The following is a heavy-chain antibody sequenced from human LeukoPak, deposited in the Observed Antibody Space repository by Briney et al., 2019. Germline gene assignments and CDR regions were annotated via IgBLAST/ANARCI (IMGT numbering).Heavy chain of an antibody. V-gene: IGHV3-30*03. D-gene: IGHD6-19*01. J-gene: IGHJ4*02. CDR2: ISYDGSNK. CDR1: GFTFSSFA. Sequence: PGGSLRLSCAASGFTFSSFAMHWVRQAPGKGLEWVAVISYDGSNKYYADSVKGRFTISRDNSKKTLYLQMNSLRAEDTAVYYCARDPASYSSDFDYWGQGTLVTVSS. CDR3: ARDPASYSSDFDY.